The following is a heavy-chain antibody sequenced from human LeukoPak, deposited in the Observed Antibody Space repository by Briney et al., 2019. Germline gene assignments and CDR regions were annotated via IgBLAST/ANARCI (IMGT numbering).Heavy chain of an antibody. CDR3: VRLLDIYY. V-gene: IGHV3-74*01. J-gene: IGHJ4*02. CDR1: GFTFRNYW. D-gene: IGHD1-1*01. Sequence: GGSLRLSCAASGFTFRNYWMHWVRRAPGKGLVWVSRISRDGATTHYAGSVKGRFTISRDNAKNMVYLQMDTLSAEDTAVYYCVRLLDIYYWGQGTLVTVSS. CDR2: ISRDGATT.